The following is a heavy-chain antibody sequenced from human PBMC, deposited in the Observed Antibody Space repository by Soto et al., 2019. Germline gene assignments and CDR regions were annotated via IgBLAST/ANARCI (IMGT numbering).Heavy chain of an antibody. V-gene: IGHV2-5*01. D-gene: IGHD3-9*01. CDR3: AQRAYDNSQRDNWFEP. CDR1: GFSLSTVGRG. Sequence: QITLKESCPTLVKPTQTLRLTCSFSGFSLSTVGRGVGWIRQPPGKSLEWLALIYWNDDERYSPSLKNRLTITKETSKNQVVLTLANMDPVDTATYYCAQRAYDNSQRDNWFEPCGQGTLVT. CDR2: IYWNDDE. J-gene: IGHJ5*02.